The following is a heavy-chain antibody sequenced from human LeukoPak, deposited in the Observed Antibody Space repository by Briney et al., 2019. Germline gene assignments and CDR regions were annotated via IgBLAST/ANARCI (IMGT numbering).Heavy chain of an antibody. Sequence: GGSLRLSCAASGFTFSSYWMNWVRQAPGKGLEWVANIKQDGSEKYYVDSVKGRFTISRDNAKNSLYLQMNSLRAEDTAVYYCARVPVMDFYYYSYMDVWGKGTTVTVSS. CDR2: IKQDGSEK. J-gene: IGHJ6*03. D-gene: IGHD2-8*01. V-gene: IGHV3-7*01. CDR1: GFTFSSYW. CDR3: ARVPVMDFYYYSYMDV.